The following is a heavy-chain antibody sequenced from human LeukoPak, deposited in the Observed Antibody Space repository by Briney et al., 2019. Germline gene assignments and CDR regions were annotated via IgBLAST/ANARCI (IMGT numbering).Heavy chain of an antibody. CDR2: ISSNGGST. CDR1: GFTFSSYA. Sequence: PGGSLRLSCAASGFTFSSYAMHWVRQAPGKGLEYVSAISSNGGSTYYANSVKGRFTISRDNSKNAVYLQVSSLKTEDTAVYYCVKGLGIMAARLDYWGQGTLVTVSS. D-gene: IGHD6-6*01. J-gene: IGHJ4*02. V-gene: IGHV3-64*01. CDR3: VKGLGIMAARLDY.